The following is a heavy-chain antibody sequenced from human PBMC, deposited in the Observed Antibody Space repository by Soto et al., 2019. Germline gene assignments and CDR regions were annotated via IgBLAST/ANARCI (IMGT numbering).Heavy chain of an antibody. CDR1: GGPFSSSTYY. Sequence: PSETLSLTCSVSGGPFSSSTYYWARIRQPPGKGLEWIGSIYYSGSSYYNPSLNSRVTISVDTSKNQFSLKLSSVTAADTAVYYCAGHRIVAPTVFDYWGQGTLVTVSS. CDR3: AGHRIVAPTVFDY. D-gene: IGHD1-26*01. V-gene: IGHV4-39*01. CDR2: IYYSGSS. J-gene: IGHJ4*02.